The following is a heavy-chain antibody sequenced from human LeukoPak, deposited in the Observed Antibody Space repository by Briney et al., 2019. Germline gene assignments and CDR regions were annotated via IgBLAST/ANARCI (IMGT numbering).Heavy chain of an antibody. J-gene: IGHJ4*02. CDR2: ISWNSGSI. V-gene: IGHV3-9*01. D-gene: IGHD6-19*01. CDR3: ARVSVASTSFDY. CDR1: GFTFDDYA. Sequence: PGRSLRLSCAASGFTFDDYAIHWVRRAPGKGLEWVSGISWNSGSIGYADSVKGRFTISRDNSKNTLYLQMNSLRAEDTAVYYCARVSVASTSFDYWGQGTLVTVSS.